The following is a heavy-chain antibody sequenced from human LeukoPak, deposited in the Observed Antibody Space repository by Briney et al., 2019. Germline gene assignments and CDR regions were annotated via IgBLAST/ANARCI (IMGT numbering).Heavy chain of an antibody. Sequence: ASVKVSCKGSGYNFDRYGVNWVRQAPGQGLEWVGWISTYNGNTFYAQKFEGRVTMTTDTSTSTAYMELRSLRSDDTAVYYCAGDRKKADSRPSNWFDPWGQGTLVTVSS. J-gene: IGHJ5*02. D-gene: IGHD2-15*01. V-gene: IGHV1-18*04. CDR1: GYNFDRYG. CDR2: ISTYNGNT. CDR3: AGDRKKADSRPSNWFDP.